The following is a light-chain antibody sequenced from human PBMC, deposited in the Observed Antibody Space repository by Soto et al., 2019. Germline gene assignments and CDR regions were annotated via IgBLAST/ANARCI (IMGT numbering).Light chain of an antibody. J-gene: IGKJ2*01. CDR1: QDLSNY. Sequence: DIQMTQSPSSLSASVGDRVTITCQASQDLSNYLNWYQQKPGKAPKLLIYDASNLETGVPSRFSGIGSGTEFTFTISSLQPEDIATYYCQQYDNLPYTFGQGTKLEIK. V-gene: IGKV1-33*01. CDR2: DAS. CDR3: QQYDNLPYT.